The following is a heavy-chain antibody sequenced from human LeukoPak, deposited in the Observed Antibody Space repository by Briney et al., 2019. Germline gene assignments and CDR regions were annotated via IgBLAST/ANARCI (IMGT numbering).Heavy chain of an antibody. Sequence: SETLSLTCTVSGGSISSGSYYWSWIRQPAGKGLEWIGRIYTSGSTNYNPSLKSRVTMSVDTSKNQFSLKLSSVTAADTAVYYCARGPRVGYYDSSGYYHYYFYMDVWGKGTTVTISS. CDR3: ARGPRVGYYDSSGYYHYYFYMDV. D-gene: IGHD3-22*01. V-gene: IGHV4-61*02. CDR2: IYTSGST. J-gene: IGHJ6*03. CDR1: GGSISSGSYY.